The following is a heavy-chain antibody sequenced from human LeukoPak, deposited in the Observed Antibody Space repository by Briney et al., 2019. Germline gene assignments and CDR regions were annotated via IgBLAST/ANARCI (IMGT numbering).Heavy chain of an antibody. CDR3: ARDPDFDWLLSGAFDI. V-gene: IGHV4-34*01. Sequence: SETLSLTCAVYGGSFSGYYWSWIRQPPGKGLEWIGEINHSGSTNYNPSLKSRVTISVDTSKNQFSLKLSSVTAADTAVYYCARDPDFDWLLSGAFDIWGQGTMVTVSS. J-gene: IGHJ3*02. CDR2: INHSGST. D-gene: IGHD3-9*01. CDR1: GGSFSGYY.